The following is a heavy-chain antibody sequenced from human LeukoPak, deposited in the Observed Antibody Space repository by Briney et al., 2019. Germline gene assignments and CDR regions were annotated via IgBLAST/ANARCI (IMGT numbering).Heavy chain of an antibody. J-gene: IGHJ4*02. V-gene: IGHV1-18*01. CDR1: GYTFTSYG. Sequence: ASVKVSCKASGYTFTSYGISWVRQAPGQGLEWMGWISAYNGYTNYAQNFQGRVTMTTDTSTSTAYMELRSLRSDDTAVYYCARDLGSGIAEPFDHWGQGTLVTVSS. CDR2: ISAYNGYT. D-gene: IGHD6-13*01. CDR3: ARDLGSGIAEPFDH.